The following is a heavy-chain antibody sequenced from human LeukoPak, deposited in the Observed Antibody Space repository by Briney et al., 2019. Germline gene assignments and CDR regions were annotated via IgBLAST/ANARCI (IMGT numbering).Heavy chain of an antibody. CDR3: ARVRTFYGMDV. CDR2: IIPSGGST. V-gene: IGHV1-46*01. D-gene: IGHD2-2*01. CDR1: GYTFTSYY. J-gene: IGHJ6*02. Sequence: ASVKVSCKASGYTFTSYYMHWVRQAPGHGLEWMGIIIPSGGSTSYAQKFQGRVTMTRDTSTSTVYMELSSLRSEDTAVYYCARVRTFYGMDVWGQGTTVTVSS.